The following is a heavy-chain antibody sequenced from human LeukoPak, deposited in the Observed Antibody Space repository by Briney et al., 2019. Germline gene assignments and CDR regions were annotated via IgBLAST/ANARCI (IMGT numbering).Heavy chain of an antibody. D-gene: IGHD5-12*01. Sequence: APVKVSCKASGYTFASYDISWVRQAPGQGLEWGGWIRPYNGNTNYTQKLQGRVTMTTDTSTSTAYMDLRSLKSDDTAVYYCARVKEGYSGYDSPYDYWGQGTLVTVSS. CDR3: ARVKEGYSGYDSPYDY. CDR1: GYTFASYD. V-gene: IGHV1-18*01. CDR2: IRPYNGNT. J-gene: IGHJ4*02.